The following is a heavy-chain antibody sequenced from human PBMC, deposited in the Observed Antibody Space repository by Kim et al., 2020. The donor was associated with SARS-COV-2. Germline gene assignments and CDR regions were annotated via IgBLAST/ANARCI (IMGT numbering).Heavy chain of an antibody. Sequence: GGSLRLSCAASGFTFDDYAMHWVRQAPGKGLEWVSGISWNSGSIGYADSVKGRFTISRDNAKNSLYLQVNSLRAEDTALYYCAKEIEMATIGAFDIWGQGTMVTVSS. CDR3: AKEIEMATIGAFDI. CDR2: ISWNSGSI. V-gene: IGHV3-9*01. CDR1: GFTFDDYA. J-gene: IGHJ3*02. D-gene: IGHD5-12*01.